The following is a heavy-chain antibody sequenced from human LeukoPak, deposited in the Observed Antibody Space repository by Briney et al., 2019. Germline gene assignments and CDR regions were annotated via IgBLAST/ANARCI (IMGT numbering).Heavy chain of an antibody. Sequence: GGSLRLSCAASGFTFSSYSMNWVRQAPGKGLEWVSSISNSSSYIYYADSVKGRFTISRDNAKNSLYLQMNSLRAEDTAVYYCARGPSKDCSTTTCYIGIKYFDSWGQGTLVTVSS. CDR1: GFTFSSYS. V-gene: IGHV3-21*01. CDR3: ARGPSKDCSTTTCYIGIKYFDS. J-gene: IGHJ4*02. CDR2: ISNSSSYI. D-gene: IGHD2-2*02.